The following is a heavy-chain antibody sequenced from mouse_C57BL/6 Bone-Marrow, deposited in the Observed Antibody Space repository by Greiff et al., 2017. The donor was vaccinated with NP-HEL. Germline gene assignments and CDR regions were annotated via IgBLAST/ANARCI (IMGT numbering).Heavy chain of an antibody. CDR1: GFNIKNTY. CDR3: ARDDGHYGGFAD. D-gene: IGHD2-3*01. J-gene: IGHJ3*01. Sequence: DVKLVESVAELVRPGASVKLSCTASGFNIKNTYMHWVKQRPEQGLEWIGRIDPANGNSKYAPKFQGKATITADTSSNTAYLQLSSLTAEDTSIYYCARDDGHYGGFADWGQGTLVTVAA. CDR2: IDPANGNS. V-gene: IGHV14-3*01.